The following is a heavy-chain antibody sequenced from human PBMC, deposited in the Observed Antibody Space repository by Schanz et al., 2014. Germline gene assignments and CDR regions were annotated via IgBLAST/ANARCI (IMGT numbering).Heavy chain of an antibody. Sequence: QVQLVQSGAEVKNPGASVKVSCKASGYTFINSDINWVRQAAGQGLEWMGWMNPKSGNTGYAQKFQGRVTMTRDTSISTAYMEMSRLISDDTAVYYCAREMLDIVATMDDDAFDIWGQGTMVTVSS. CDR1: GYTFINSD. D-gene: IGHD5-12*01. CDR3: AREMLDIVATMDDDAFDI. J-gene: IGHJ3*02. CDR2: MNPKSGNT. V-gene: IGHV1-8*02.